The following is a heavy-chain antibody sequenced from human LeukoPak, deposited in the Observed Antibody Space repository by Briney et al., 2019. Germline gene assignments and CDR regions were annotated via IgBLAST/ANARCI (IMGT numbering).Heavy chain of an antibody. D-gene: IGHD3-22*01. CDR3: ARDGQEGDNSAFDI. CDR2: TRDKARGYRT. J-gene: IGHJ3*02. V-gene: IGHV3-72*01. CDR1: GVTLSDHH. Sequence: PRGSLRLSCAASGVTLSDHHMDWVRQAPGKRQDCVGRTRDKARGYRTEYAASVKDRFTISRDDSKTLVYLQMNSLKIEDTAVYYCARDGQEGDNSAFDIWGQGTVVTVYS.